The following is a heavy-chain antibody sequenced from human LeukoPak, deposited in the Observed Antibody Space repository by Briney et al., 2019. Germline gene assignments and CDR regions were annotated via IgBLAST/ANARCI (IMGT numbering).Heavy chain of an antibody. Sequence: PGGSLRLSCAASGFTFSTYGMHWVRQAPGKGLEWVALIWFDGSKRYCGVSLKGRFTVSRDNSKNTLYLQMNSLRAEDTAVYYCARSGGRYSGYYYFDYWGRGTLVTVSS. D-gene: IGHD5-12*01. CDR1: GFTFSTYG. CDR2: IWFDGSKR. J-gene: IGHJ4*02. V-gene: IGHV3-33*01. CDR3: ARSGGRYSGYYYFDY.